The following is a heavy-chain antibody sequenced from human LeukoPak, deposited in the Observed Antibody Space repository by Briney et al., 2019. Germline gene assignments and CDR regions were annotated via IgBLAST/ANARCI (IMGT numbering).Heavy chain of an antibody. CDR3: ARDEYSSGCPLDY. J-gene: IGHJ4*02. Sequence: SGGSLRLSCAASGFTFSSYAMRWVRQAPGKGLEWVAVISYDGSNKYYADSVKGRFTISRDNSKNTLYLQMNSLRAEDTAVYYCARDEYSSGCPLDYWGQGTLVTVSS. CDR2: ISYDGSNK. CDR1: GFTFSSYA. V-gene: IGHV3-30*04. D-gene: IGHD6-19*01.